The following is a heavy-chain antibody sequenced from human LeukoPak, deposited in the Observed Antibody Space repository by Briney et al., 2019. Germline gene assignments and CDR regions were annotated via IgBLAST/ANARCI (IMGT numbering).Heavy chain of an antibody. J-gene: IGHJ6*03. Sequence: SETLSLTCTVSGGPISSYYWSWIRQPPGKGLEWIGYIYYSGSTNYNPSLKSRVTISVDTSKNQFSLKLSSVTAADTAVYYCARAYSSSWYYYYYYMDVWGKGTTVTISS. D-gene: IGHD6-13*01. CDR3: ARAYSSSWYYYYYYMDV. CDR2: IYYSGST. CDR1: GGPISSYY. V-gene: IGHV4-59*12.